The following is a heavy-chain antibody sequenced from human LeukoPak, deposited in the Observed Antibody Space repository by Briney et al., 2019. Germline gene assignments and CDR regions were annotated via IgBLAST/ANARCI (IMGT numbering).Heavy chain of an antibody. CDR1: GFTFSSYW. CDR3: ASTKWLARFDY. V-gene: IGHV3-74*01. D-gene: IGHD6-19*01. Sequence: GGSLRLSCAASGFTFSSYWMHWVRQAPGKGLVWVSRINSDGSSTGYADSVEGRFTISRDNAKNTLYLQMNSLRAEDTAVYYCASTKWLARFDYWGQGTLVTVSS. J-gene: IGHJ4*02. CDR2: INSDGSST.